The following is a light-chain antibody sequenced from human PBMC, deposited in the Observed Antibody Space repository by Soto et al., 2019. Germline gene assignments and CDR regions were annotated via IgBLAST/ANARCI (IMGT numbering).Light chain of an antibody. CDR1: QSISDW. V-gene: IGKV1-5*01. CDR3: QQYNSYS. J-gene: IGKJ1*01. CDR2: DIS. Sequence: DIQMTQSPSTLSASIGDRVTITCRASQSISDWLAWYQQKPGNAPKLLIYDISNLEIGVPSRFSGSGSGTEFTLTISGLQPDDFATYYCQQYNSYSFGQGTKV.